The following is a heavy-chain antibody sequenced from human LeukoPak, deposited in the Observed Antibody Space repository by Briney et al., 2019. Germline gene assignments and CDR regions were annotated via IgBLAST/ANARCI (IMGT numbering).Heavy chain of an antibody. D-gene: IGHD3-3*01. V-gene: IGHV1-69*06. Sequence: GASVKVSCKTSGDTFRSYAISWVRQAPGQGLEWMGGIIPIFGTANYAQKFQGRVTITADKSTSTAYMELSSLRSEDTAVYYCAGRTIFGVVIRSYYYMDVWGKGTTVTVSS. CDR1: GDTFRSYA. CDR3: AGRTIFGVVIRSYYYMDV. CDR2: IIPIFGTA. J-gene: IGHJ6*03.